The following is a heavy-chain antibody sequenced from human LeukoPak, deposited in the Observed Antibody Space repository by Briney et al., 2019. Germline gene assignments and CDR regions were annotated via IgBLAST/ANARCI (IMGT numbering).Heavy chain of an antibody. V-gene: IGHV4-59*01. CDR1: GFTFSSYA. J-gene: IGHJ3*02. CDR3: ARGGYSYGFKADAFDI. Sequence: GSLRLSCAASGFTFSSYAMSWIRQPPGKGLEWIGYIYYSGSTNYNPSLKSRVTISLDTSKNHFSLKLSSVTAADTALYYCARGGYSYGFKADAFDIWGQGTMVTVSS. D-gene: IGHD5-18*01. CDR2: IYYSGST.